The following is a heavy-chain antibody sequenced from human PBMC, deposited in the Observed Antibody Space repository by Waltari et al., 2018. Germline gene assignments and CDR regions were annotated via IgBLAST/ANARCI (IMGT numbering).Heavy chain of an antibody. CDR3: ARGNGYCGGDCYSGAVDY. V-gene: IGHV4-4*02. D-gene: IGHD2-21*01. J-gene: IGHJ4*02. Sequence: QVQLQESGPGLVKPSGTLSLTCAISGDSISSYNWWGWVRQPPGKGLEWIAEIFHTEATDYNPSLKSRVTISLDKSKNHFSLNLTSVTAADTAVYYCARGNGYCGGDCYSGAVDYWGQGTLVTVSS. CDR1: GDSISSYNW. CDR2: IFHTEAT.